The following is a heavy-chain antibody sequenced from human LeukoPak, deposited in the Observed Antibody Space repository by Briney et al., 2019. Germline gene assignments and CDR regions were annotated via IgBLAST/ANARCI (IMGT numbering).Heavy chain of an antibody. CDR1: GGSISSYY. D-gene: IGHD3-3*01. V-gene: IGHV4-4*07. CDR3: ARVLQYYDFWSGYNRPGGFDP. Sequence: SETLSLTCTVCGGSISSYYWSWIRQPAGKGLEWIGRIYTSGSTNYNPSLKSRVTMSVDTSKNQFSLKLSSVTAADTAVYYCARVLQYYDFWSGYNRPGGFDPWGQGTLVTVSS. J-gene: IGHJ5*02. CDR2: IYTSGST.